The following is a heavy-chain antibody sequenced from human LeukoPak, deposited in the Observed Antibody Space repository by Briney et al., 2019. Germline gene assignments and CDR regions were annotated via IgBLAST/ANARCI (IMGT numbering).Heavy chain of an antibody. CDR1: GFTFSSYE. J-gene: IGHJ3*02. D-gene: IGHD4-17*01. Sequence: GGSLRLSCAASGFTFSSYEMNWVRQAPGKGLEWVSYISSSGSTIYYADSVKGRFTISRDNSKNTLYLQMNSLRAEDTAVYYCARDTGDAFDIWGQGTMVTVSS. CDR3: ARDTGDAFDI. CDR2: ISSSGSTI. V-gene: IGHV3-48*03.